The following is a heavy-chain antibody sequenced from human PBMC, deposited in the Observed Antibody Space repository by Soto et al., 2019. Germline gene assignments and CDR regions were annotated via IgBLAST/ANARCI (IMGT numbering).Heavy chain of an antibody. CDR1: GGSISSYY. V-gene: IGHV4-59*01. CDR3: ARDIMHMDYYYYGMDV. CDR2: IYYSGST. J-gene: IGHJ6*02. D-gene: IGHD1-20*01. Sequence: PSETLSLTCTVSGGSISSYYWSWIRQPPGKGLEWIGYIYYSGSTNYNPSLKSRVTISVDTSKNQFSLKLSSVTAADTAVYYCARDIMHMDYYYYGMDVWGQGTSVTVSS.